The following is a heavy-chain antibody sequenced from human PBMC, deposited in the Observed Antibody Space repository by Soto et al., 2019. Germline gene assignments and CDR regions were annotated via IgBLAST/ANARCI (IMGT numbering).Heavy chain of an antibody. CDR1: GFTFSSYA. CDR3: AKAPRNSSFFDY. CDR2: ISGSGGST. D-gene: IGHD6-19*01. J-gene: IGHJ4*02. V-gene: IGHV3-23*01. Sequence: GGSLRVSCAASGFTFSSYAMSWVRQAPGKGLEWVSAISGSGGSTYYADSVKGRFTISRDNSKNTLYLQMNSLRAEAPALYYCAKAPRNSSFFDYWGQGTLVTVS.